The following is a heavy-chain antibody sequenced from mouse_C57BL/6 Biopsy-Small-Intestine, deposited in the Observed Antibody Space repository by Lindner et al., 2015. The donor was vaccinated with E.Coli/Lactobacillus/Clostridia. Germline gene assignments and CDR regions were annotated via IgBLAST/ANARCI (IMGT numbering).Heavy chain of an antibody. Sequence: VQLQESGGGLVQPKGSLKLSCAASGFTFNTYALHWVRQAPGKGLEWVARIRSESSNYATFYADSVKDRFTISRDDSQSMLYLQMNNLKTEDTAMYYCVRITTVVGTIDYWGQGTSVTVSS. J-gene: IGHJ4*01. CDR3: VRITTVVGTIDY. D-gene: IGHD1-1*01. V-gene: IGHV10-3*01. CDR2: IRSESSNYAT. CDR1: GFTFNTYA.